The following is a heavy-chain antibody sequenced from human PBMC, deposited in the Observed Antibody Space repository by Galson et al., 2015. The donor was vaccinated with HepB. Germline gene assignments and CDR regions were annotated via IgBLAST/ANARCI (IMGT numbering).Heavy chain of an antibody. Sequence: SLRLSCAASGFTFSSYGMNWVRQAPGKGLEWVAVISYDGSNKYYADSVKGRFTISRDNSKNTLYLQMNSLRAEDTAVYYCAKDQGGYSLDYWGQGTLVTVSS. CDR3: AKDQGGYSLDY. J-gene: IGHJ4*02. CDR2: ISYDGSNK. CDR1: GFTFSSYG. D-gene: IGHD5-18*01. V-gene: IGHV3-30*18.